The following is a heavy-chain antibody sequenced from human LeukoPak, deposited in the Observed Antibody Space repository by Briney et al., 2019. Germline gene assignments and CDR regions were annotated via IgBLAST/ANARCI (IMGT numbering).Heavy chain of an antibody. Sequence: SVKVSCKASGGTFSSYAISWVRQAPGQVLEWMGGIIPIFGTANYAQKFQGRVTITADKSTSTAYMELSSLRSEDTAVYYCARGVVPAARGVFDYWGQGTLVTVSS. D-gene: IGHD2-2*01. CDR3: ARGVVPAARGVFDY. V-gene: IGHV1-69*06. CDR2: IIPIFGTA. J-gene: IGHJ4*02. CDR1: GGTFSSYA.